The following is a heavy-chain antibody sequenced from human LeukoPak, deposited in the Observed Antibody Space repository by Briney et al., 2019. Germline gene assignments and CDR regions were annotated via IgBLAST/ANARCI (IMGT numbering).Heavy chain of an antibody. CDR1: GFIVSHKY. D-gene: IGHD3-22*01. Sequence: PGGSLRLSCAASGFIVSHKYMAWVRQAPGKGVEWLSIIYAGGNSVSADSVKGRFIISRDNSRNTVHLQMNSLRDDDTAVYYCARGQIDLLRNYFDSWGPGTLVAVSS. J-gene: IGHJ4*02. CDR3: ARGQIDLLRNYFDS. V-gene: IGHV3-66*01. CDR2: IYAGGNS.